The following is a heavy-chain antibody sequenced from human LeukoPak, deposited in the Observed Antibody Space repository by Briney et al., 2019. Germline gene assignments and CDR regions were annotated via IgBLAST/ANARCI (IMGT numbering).Heavy chain of an antibody. CDR2: IRQDGSEK. CDR1: GFTIGGYW. CDR3: ARAGYYGDDAFDL. J-gene: IGHJ3*01. D-gene: IGHD2/OR15-2a*01. V-gene: IGHV3-7*01. Sequence: GGSLRLPCAGSGFTIGGYWISWVRQAPGKGWEGVANIRQDGSEKYYVDSVKGRLTISRDNAKNSLYLQMNSLRAEDTGIYYCARAGYYGDDAFDLWGQGTMVTVSS.